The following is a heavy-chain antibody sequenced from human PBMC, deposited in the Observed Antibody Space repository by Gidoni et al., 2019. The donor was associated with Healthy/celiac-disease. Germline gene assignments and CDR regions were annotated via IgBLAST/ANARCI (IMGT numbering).Heavy chain of an antibody. D-gene: IGHD4-17*01. Sequence: QVQLVESGGGVVQPGRSLRLSCAASGFTFSSYAMHWVRQAPGKGLEWVAVISYDGSNNYYADSVKGRFTISRDNSKNTLYLQMNSLRAEDTAVYYCARDYGDYVPDYYYGMDVWGQGTTVTVSS. J-gene: IGHJ6*02. CDR2: ISYDGSNN. V-gene: IGHV3-30*01. CDR3: ARDYGDYVPDYYYGMDV. CDR1: GFTFSSYA.